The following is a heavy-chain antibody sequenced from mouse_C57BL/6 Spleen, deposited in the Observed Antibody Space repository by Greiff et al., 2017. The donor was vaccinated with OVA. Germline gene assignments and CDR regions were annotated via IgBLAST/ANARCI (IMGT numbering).Heavy chain of an antibody. V-gene: IGHV1-15*01. D-gene: IGHD2-1*01. CDR3: IYGNYEKFDY. Sequence: QVQLKQSGAELVRPGASVTLSCKASGYTFTDYEMHWVKQTPVHGLEWIGAIDPETGGTAYNQKFKGKAILTADKSSSTAYMELRSLTSEDSAVYYCIYGNYEKFDYWGQGTTLTVSS. J-gene: IGHJ2*01. CDR2: IDPETGGT. CDR1: GYTFTDYE.